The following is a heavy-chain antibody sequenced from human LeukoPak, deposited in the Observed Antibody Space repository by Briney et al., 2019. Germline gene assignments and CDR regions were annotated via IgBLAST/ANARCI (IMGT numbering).Heavy chain of an antibody. D-gene: IGHD1-26*01. CDR3: ARHQHAGREHYYGIDV. J-gene: IGHJ6*02. CDR2: INHSGST. V-gene: IGHV4-34*01. CDR1: GGSFSGYY. Sequence: SETLSLTCAVYGGSFSGYYWSWIRQPLGKGLEWIGEINHSGSTNYNPSLKSRLTIPVDTSRNQFSLRLSSVTAADTAVYYCARHQHAGREHYYGIDVWGQGTTVSVSS.